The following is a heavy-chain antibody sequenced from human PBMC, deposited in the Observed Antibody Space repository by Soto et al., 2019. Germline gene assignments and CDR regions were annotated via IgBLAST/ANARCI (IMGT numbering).Heavy chain of an antibody. D-gene: IGHD6-19*01. CDR2: INAGNGNT. Sequence: ASVKVSCKAYGYTFTSYAMHWVRQAPGQRLEWMGWINAGNGNTKYSQKFQGRVTITRDTSASTAYMELSSLRSEDTAVYYCARSGIAVAGTDYWGQGTLVTVSS. CDR3: ARSGIAVAGTDY. CDR1: GYTFTSYA. V-gene: IGHV1-3*01. J-gene: IGHJ4*02.